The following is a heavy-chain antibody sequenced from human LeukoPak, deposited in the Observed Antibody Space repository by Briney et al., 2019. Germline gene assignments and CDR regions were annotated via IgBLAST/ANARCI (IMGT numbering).Heavy chain of an antibody. CDR3: AKDQQWLVAPDYYFDY. Sequence: GSLRPSCAASGFTFSSYAMSWVRQAPGKGLEWVSAISGSGGSTYYADSVKGRFTISRDNSKNTLYLQMNSRRAEDTAVYYCAKDQQWLVAPDYYFDYWGQGTLVTVSS. J-gene: IGHJ4*02. V-gene: IGHV3-23*01. CDR1: GFTFSSYA. CDR2: ISGSGGST. D-gene: IGHD6-19*01.